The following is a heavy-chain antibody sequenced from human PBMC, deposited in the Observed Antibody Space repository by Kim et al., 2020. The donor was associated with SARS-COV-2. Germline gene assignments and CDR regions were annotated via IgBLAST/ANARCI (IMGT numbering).Heavy chain of an antibody. CDR1: GFTFSSYT. D-gene: IGHD6-13*01. Sequence: GGSLRLSCAASGFTFSSYTIDWVRQAPGKGLEWVSSISSSSSHIYYADPVKGRFTISRDNAMRSLYLQMNSLRAEDTAVYYCARVSDYGSSWYEPFDYWGQGTLFTASS. V-gene: IGHV3-21*01. CDR3: ARVSDYGSSWYEPFDY. J-gene: IGHJ4*02. CDR2: ISSSSSHI.